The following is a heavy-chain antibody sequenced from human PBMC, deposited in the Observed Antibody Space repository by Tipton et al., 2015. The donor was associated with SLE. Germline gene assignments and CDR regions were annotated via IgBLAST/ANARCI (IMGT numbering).Heavy chain of an antibody. V-gene: IGHV3-66*02. CDR3: VRDGPSGSYSDY. Sequence: GSLRLSCEASGFTVSRSYMSWVRQAPGKGLEWVSIIYSAGNTFYVDSVKGRFTISRDNSKNTLNLQMNSLRVEDTAVYYCVRDGPSGSYSDYWGQGTPVTVSS. J-gene: IGHJ4*02. CDR2: IYSAGNT. D-gene: IGHD1-26*01. CDR1: GFTVSRSY.